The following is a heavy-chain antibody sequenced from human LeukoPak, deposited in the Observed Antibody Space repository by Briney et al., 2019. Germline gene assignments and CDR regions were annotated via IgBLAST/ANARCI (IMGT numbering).Heavy chain of an antibody. Sequence: SETLSLTCTVSRGSISSDYWQWIRQPPGKGLEWVGYIYNSGNNHYNSSLKSRVTISIDTSKNQFSLKLASVTAADTAVYYCATRGYWGQGTLVAVSS. D-gene: IGHD3-10*01. CDR2: IYNSGNN. J-gene: IGHJ4*02. CDR3: ATRGY. V-gene: IGHV4-59*08. CDR1: RGSISSDY.